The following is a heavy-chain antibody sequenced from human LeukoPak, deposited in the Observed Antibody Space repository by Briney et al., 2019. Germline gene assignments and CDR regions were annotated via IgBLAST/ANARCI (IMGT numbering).Heavy chain of an antibody. CDR1: GGSISSSSYY. Sequence: SETLSLTCTVSGGSISSSSYYWSWIRQPAGKGLEWIGRIYTSGSTNYNPSLKSRVTMSVDTSKNQFSLKLSSVTAADTAVYYCARDFLGDGMVNNWFDPWGQGTLATVSS. J-gene: IGHJ5*02. CDR3: ARDFLGDGMVNNWFDP. V-gene: IGHV4-61*02. CDR2: IYTSGST. D-gene: IGHD3-10*01.